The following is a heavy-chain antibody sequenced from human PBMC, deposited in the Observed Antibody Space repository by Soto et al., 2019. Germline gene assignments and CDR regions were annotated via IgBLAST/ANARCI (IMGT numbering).Heavy chain of an antibody. V-gene: IGHV4-59*01. Sequence: SETLSLTCTVSGGSISSYYWSWIRQPPGKGLEWIGYIYYSGSTNYNPSLKSRVTISVDTSKNQFSLKLSSVTAADTAVYYCARASVAVAGTWFDYWGQGTLVTVSS. CDR2: IYYSGST. CDR3: ARASVAVAGTWFDY. CDR1: GGSISSYY. D-gene: IGHD6-19*01. J-gene: IGHJ5*01.